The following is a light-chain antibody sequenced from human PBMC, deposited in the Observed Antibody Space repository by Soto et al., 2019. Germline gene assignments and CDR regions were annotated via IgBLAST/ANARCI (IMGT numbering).Light chain of an antibody. CDR1: RSDVGAYKY. J-gene: IGLJ1*01. CDR2: EVN. CDR3: CSYAGSIYV. Sequence: QSALTQPPSASGSPGQSVTIFCTGARSDVGAYKYVSWYQQHPGKAPKLMIYEVNKRPSGVPDRFSGSKSGNTASLTVSGLQAEDEADYYCCSYAGSIYVFGTGTKLTVL. V-gene: IGLV2-8*01.